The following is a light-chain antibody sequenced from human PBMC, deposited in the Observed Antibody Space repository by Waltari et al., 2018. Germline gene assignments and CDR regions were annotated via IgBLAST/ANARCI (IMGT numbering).Light chain of an antibody. J-gene: IGKJ2*01. CDR1: QSVRNS. Sequence: EIVFTKSPATLSLSPGDSATLPCRASQSVRNSFAWYRQKPGQAPRLLIYDASERAPGIPARFSGSGSGTDFTLTISSLEPDDFAVYYCQHRHNWPPTFTFGQGTKLEVK. CDR2: DAS. V-gene: IGKV3-11*01. CDR3: QHRHNWPPTFT.